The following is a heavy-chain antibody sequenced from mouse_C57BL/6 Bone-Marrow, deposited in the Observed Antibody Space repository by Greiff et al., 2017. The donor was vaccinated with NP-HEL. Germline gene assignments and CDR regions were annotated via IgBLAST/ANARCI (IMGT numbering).Heavy chain of an antibody. V-gene: IGHV1-26*01. J-gene: IGHJ4*01. CDR3: ASNYYGSFYYAMDY. CDR1: GYTFTDYY. D-gene: IGHD1-1*01. CDR2: INPNNGGT. Sequence: EVQLQQSGPELVKPGASVKISCKASGYTFTDYYMNWVKQSHGKSLEWIGDINPNNGGTSYNQKFKGKATLTVDKSSSTAYMELRSLTSEDSAVYYGASNYYGSFYYAMDYWGQGTSVTVSS.